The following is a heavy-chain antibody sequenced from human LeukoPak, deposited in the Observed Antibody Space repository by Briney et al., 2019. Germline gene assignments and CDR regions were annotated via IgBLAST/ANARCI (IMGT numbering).Heavy chain of an antibody. V-gene: IGHV1-46*02. D-gene: IGHD2-21*01. J-gene: IGHJ4*02. CDR1: GYTFNNYY. CDR3: AREEYGGYFDY. Sequence: EASVKVSCKASGYTFNNYYMHWVRQAPVQGLEWMGLINPTGTGTNYAQKFRGRVTMTRDTSTTTVYMELSSLTSEDTAVYYCAREEYGGYFDYWGQGTLVTVSS. CDR2: INPTGTGT.